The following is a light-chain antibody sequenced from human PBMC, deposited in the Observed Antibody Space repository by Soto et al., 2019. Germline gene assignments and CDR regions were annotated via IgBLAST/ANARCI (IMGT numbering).Light chain of an antibody. CDR3: LLYSKWPWT. Sequence: EIVMTQSPAILSVSPGERATLSCRASQSVSSNLAWYQQKPGQAPRLLIYGASTRATGIPARFSGSGSGTKFTLPLSSMESEDFAVYHCLLYSKWPWTIGHWTTV. CDR2: GAS. CDR1: QSVSSN. J-gene: IGKJ1*01. V-gene: IGKV3-15*01.